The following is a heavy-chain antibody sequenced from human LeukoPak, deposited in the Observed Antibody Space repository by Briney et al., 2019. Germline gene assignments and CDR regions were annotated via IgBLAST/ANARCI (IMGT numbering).Heavy chain of an antibody. V-gene: IGHV3-21*01. CDR1: GFTFSSYS. CDR3: ARMDLWRGAGGWSYFDY. Sequence: GGSLRLSCAASGFTFSSYSMNWVRQAPGKGLEWVSSISSSSSYIYYADSVKGRFTISRDNAKNSLYLQMNSLRPEDTAVYYCARMDLWRGAGGWSYFDYWGQGTLVTVSS. CDR2: ISSSSSYI. D-gene: IGHD1-14*01. J-gene: IGHJ4*02.